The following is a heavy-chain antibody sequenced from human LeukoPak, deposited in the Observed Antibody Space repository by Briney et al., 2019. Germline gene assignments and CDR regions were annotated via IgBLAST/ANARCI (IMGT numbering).Heavy chain of an antibody. CDR2: ITRSSDYI. D-gene: IGHD3-10*01. Sequence: GGSLRLSCAASGFTFSSYSMNWVRQAPGKGLEWVSSITRSSDYIYYADSVKGRFTISRDNAKNSLYLQMNSLRAEDTAVYYCGRNQGYTYGSVWGQGTLVTVSS. V-gene: IGHV3-21*01. J-gene: IGHJ4*02. CDR1: GFTFSSYS. CDR3: GRNQGYTYGSV.